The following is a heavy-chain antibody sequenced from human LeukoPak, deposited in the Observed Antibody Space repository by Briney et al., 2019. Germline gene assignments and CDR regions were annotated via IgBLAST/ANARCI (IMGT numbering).Heavy chain of an antibody. CDR1: GFTFSDYY. Sequence: GGSLRLSCAASGFTFSDYYMSWIRQAPGKGLEWISYLSNSGNTIYYADSVKGRFTISRDNAKNSLYLQMNSLRAEDTAVYYCARVAVTGIGVDYWGQGILVTVSS. J-gene: IGHJ4*02. D-gene: IGHD6-19*01. CDR2: LSNSGNTI. CDR3: ARVAVTGIGVDY. V-gene: IGHV3-11*04.